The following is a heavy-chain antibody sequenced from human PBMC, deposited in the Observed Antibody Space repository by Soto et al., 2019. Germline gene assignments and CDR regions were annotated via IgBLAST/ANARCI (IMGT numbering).Heavy chain of an antibody. CDR1: GFTFSSYA. J-gene: IGHJ4*02. Sequence: EVQMLESGGGLVQPGGSLRLSCAASGFTFSSYAMSWVRQAPGKGLEWVSAISGSGGSTYYADSVKGRFTISRDNSKNTLYLQMNSLRAEDTAVYYCAKDNVCSGGSCYPDYFDYWGQGTLVTVSS. CDR2: ISGSGGST. CDR3: AKDNVCSGGSCYPDYFDY. V-gene: IGHV3-23*01. D-gene: IGHD2-15*01.